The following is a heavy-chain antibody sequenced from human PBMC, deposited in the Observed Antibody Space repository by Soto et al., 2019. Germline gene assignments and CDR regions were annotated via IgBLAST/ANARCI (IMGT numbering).Heavy chain of an antibody. D-gene: IGHD2-8*01. J-gene: IGHJ4*02. V-gene: IGHV4-39*01. Sequence: SETLSLTCTVSGGSTSSSSYYWGWIRQPPGKGLEWIGSIYYSGSTYYNPSLKSRVTISVDTSKNQFSLKLSSVTAADTAVYYCARRLECTNGVCYTFDYWGQGTLVTVSS. CDR2: IYYSGST. CDR1: GGSTSSSSYY. CDR3: ARRLECTNGVCYTFDY.